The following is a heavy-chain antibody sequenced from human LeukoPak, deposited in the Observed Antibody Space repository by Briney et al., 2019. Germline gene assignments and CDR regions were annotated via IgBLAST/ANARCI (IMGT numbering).Heavy chain of an antibody. CDR1: GFTFSSYA. Sequence: GGSLRLSCAASGFTFSSYAMHWVRQAPGKGLEWVAVISYDGSNKYYADSVKGRFTISRDNSKNMLYLQMNSLRAEDTAVYYCARRLLTGYYEFWGQGTLVTVSS. J-gene: IGHJ4*02. V-gene: IGHV3-30*14. CDR3: ARRLLTGYYEF. CDR2: ISYDGSNK. D-gene: IGHD3-9*01.